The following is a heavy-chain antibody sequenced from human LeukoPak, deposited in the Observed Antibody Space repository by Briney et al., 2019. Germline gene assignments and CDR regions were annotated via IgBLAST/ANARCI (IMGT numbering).Heavy chain of an antibody. CDR1: GFTGSTNY. CDR2: IYCGGST. J-gene: IGHJ4*02. Sequence: GGSLSLSCAASGFTGSTNYMSWVRQAPGKGLEWVSVIYCGGSTYYADSVKGRFTISRDNSKNTLYLKMNSLRAEDTAVYYCASVWFGELASDNWGQGALLTVSS. D-gene: IGHD3-10*01. CDR3: ASVWFGELASDN. V-gene: IGHV3-66*01.